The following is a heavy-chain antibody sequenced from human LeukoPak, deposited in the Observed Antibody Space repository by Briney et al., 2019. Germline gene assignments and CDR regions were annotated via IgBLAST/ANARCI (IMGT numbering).Heavy chain of an antibody. D-gene: IGHD3-10*01. V-gene: IGHV4-4*02. CDR1: GGSISSSNW. J-gene: IGHJ4*02. CDR2: IYHSGST. Sequence: RASETLSLTCAVSGGSISSSNWWSWVRQPPGKGLEWIGEIYHSGSTNYNPSLKSRVTISVDKSKNQFSLKLSSVTAADTAVYYCARTKGVWFGELLYPAHFDYWGQGTLVTVSS. CDR3: ARTKGVWFGELLYPAHFDY.